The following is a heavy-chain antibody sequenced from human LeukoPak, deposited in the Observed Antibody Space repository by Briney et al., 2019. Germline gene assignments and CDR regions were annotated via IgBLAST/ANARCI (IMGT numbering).Heavy chain of an antibody. Sequence: GESLRFSCAASGFTFSSYCMNWVRQAPGKGLEWVSSISSSSSYIYYADSVKGRFTISRDNAKNSLYLQMNSLRAEDTAVYYCARAQQAYGFDYWGQGTLVTVSS. CDR2: ISSSSSYI. D-gene: IGHD3-10*01. CDR3: ARAQQAYGFDY. V-gene: IGHV3-21*01. J-gene: IGHJ4*02. CDR1: GFTFSSYC.